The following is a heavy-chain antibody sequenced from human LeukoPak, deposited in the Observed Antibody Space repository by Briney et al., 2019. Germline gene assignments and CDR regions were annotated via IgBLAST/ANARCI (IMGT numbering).Heavy chain of an antibody. CDR2: INPNSGGT. V-gene: IGHV1-2*04. CDR1: GYTFTCYY. J-gene: IGHJ5*02. D-gene: IGHD6-19*01. Sequence: AAVKVSCKASGYTFTCYYMHWVRLAPGQGLEWMGWINPNSGGTNYAQKFQGWVTITRDTSITTAYMELSRLRSDDTAVYYCARGGTSSGWYVSWGQGTLVTVSS. CDR3: ARGGTSSGWYVS.